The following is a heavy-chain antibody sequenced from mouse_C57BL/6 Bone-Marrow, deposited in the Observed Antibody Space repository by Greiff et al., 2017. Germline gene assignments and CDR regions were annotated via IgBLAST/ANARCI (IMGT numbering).Heavy chain of an antibody. Sequence: EVKLEESGGGLVKPGGSLKLSCAASGFTFSSYAMSWVRQTPEKRLEWVATISDGGSYTYYPDNVKGRFTISRDNAKNNLYLQMSHLKSEDTAMYYCARDAHGYPGYFDVWGTGTTVTVSS. CDR3: ARDAHGYPGYFDV. J-gene: IGHJ1*03. D-gene: IGHD2-2*01. V-gene: IGHV5-4*01. CDR2: ISDGGSYT. CDR1: GFTFSSYA.